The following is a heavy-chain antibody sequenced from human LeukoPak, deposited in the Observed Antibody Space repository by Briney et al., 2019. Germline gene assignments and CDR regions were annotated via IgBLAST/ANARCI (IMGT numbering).Heavy chain of an antibody. Sequence: PGGSLRLSCAASGFTFSSYSMNWVRQAPGKGLEWVSSISSSSSYIYYADSVKGRFTISRDNAKNSLYLQMNSLRAEDTAVYYCARGDDSGYYDYFDYWGQGALVTVSS. V-gene: IGHV3-21*01. CDR3: ARGDDSGYYDYFDY. CDR2: ISSSSSYI. CDR1: GFTFSSYS. J-gene: IGHJ4*02. D-gene: IGHD3-22*01.